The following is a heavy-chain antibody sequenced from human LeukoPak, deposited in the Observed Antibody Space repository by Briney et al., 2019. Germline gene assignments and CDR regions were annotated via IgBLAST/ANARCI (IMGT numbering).Heavy chain of an antibody. D-gene: IGHD2-15*01. CDR1: GFSFTTYG. J-gene: IGHJ4*02. CDR2: ISYDGSDK. CDR3: SGGWHWFDY. Sequence: AGGSLRLSCAASGFSFTTYGMHWVRQAPGKGLEWVAVISYDGSDKYYADAVKGRFTISRDNSKNTVYLQMNSPRAEDTAVYYCSGGWHWFDYWGQGTLVTVS. V-gene: IGHV3-30*03.